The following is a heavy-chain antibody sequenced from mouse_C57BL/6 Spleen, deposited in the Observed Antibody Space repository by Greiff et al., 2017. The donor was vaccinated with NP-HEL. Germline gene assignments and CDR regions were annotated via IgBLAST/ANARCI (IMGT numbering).Heavy chain of an antibody. Sequence: EVQGVESGGGLVKPGGSLKLSCAASGFTFSDYGMHWVRQAPEKGLEWVAYISSGSSTIYYADTVKGRFTISRDNAKNTLFLHMTSLRSEDTAMYYCARQDYDYVYFDYWGQGTTLTVSS. D-gene: IGHD2-4*01. CDR3: ARQDYDYVYFDY. J-gene: IGHJ2*01. CDR1: GFTFSDYG. V-gene: IGHV5-17*01. CDR2: ISSGSSTI.